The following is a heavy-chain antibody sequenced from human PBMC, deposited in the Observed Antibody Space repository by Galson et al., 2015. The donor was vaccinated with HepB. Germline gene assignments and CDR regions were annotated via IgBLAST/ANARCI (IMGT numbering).Heavy chain of an antibody. Sequence: SLRLSCAATSGFTFNNYKIHWVRHVPGKGLVWVAYIDSAERGTKYADSVKGRFTISRDNARDTVFLQMNSLGVEDTAVYFCGRSRGASGYHYDYWGQGTLVAVSS. V-gene: IGHV3-74*03. CDR2: IDSAERGT. J-gene: IGHJ4*02. D-gene: IGHD3-22*01. CDR1: GFTFNNYK. CDR3: GRSRGASGYHYDY.